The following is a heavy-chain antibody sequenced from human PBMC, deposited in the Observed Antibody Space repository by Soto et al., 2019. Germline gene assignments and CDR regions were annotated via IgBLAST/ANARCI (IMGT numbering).Heavy chain of an antibody. CDR1: GGSVNNKTYY. CDR3: ARTTAVPNTLRSRYFFDY. V-gene: IGHV4-61*01. J-gene: IGHJ4*02. D-gene: IGHD4-17*01. CDR2: VYYSGTT. Sequence: SETLSLTCSVSGGSVNNKTYYWSWIRQPPGKRLEWIGYVYYSGTTNYNPSLKSRVTISVDLSENQFSLRLSSVTTADTALYYCARTTAVPNTLRSRYFFDYWGQGTLVTVSS.